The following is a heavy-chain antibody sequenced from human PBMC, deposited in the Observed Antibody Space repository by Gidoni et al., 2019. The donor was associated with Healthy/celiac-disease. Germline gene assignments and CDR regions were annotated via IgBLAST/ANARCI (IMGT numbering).Heavy chain of an antibody. CDR1: GFTFSIYG. Sequence: QVQVVESGGGVVQPGRSLRLSCAASGFTFSIYGMHWVRQAPGKGLEGVAVISYDGSKKYYADSVKGRFTISRDNSKNTLYLEVNSLRAEDTAVYYCAKALYSSTWYGSTYFYHWGQGTLVTVSS. J-gene: IGHJ1*01. D-gene: IGHD6-13*01. V-gene: IGHV3-30*18. CDR3: AKALYSSTWYGSTYFYH. CDR2: ISYDGSKK.